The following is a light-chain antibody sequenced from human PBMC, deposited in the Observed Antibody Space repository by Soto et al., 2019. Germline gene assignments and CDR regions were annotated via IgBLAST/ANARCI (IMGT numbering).Light chain of an antibody. CDR1: QSLSSNS. Sequence: EIVLTQSPGTLSLSPGERATLSRGTSQSLSSNSLAWYQQKPGQAPRPLIYGASSRATGIPDRFSGSGSGTDFTLTISRLEPKDFAVYYCQQYGTSPYTFGQGTRLEIK. CDR3: QQYGTSPYT. V-gene: IGKV3-20*01. J-gene: IGKJ5*01. CDR2: GAS.